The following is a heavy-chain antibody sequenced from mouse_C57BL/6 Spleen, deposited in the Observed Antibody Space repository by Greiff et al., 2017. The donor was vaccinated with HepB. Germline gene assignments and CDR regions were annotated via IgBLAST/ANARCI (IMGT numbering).Heavy chain of an antibody. J-gene: IGHJ4*01. Sequence: EVKVVESGGGLVKPGGSLKLSCAASGFTFSSYTMSWVRQTPEKRLEWVATISGGGGNTYYPDSVKGRFTISRDNAKNTLYLQMSSLRSEDTALYYCARHYGSSVYYAMDYWGQGTSVTVSS. D-gene: IGHD1-1*01. CDR2: ISGGGGNT. CDR3: ARHYGSSVYYAMDY. CDR1: GFTFSSYT. V-gene: IGHV5-9*01.